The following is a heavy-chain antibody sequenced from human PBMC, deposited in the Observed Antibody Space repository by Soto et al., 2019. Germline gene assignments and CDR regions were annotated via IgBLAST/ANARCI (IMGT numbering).Heavy chain of an antibody. CDR3: AKDLGQLRLLNYYFYGLDV. CDR2: IESGGST. CDR1: GFTFSSSY. V-gene: IGHV3-53*01. D-gene: IGHD1-1*01. J-gene: IGHJ6*02. Sequence: XVCLRLSGNAPGFTFSSSYRSWVRQAPGMGLEWVAVIESGGSTHYADSVKGRFTISRDNSKNMIYLQLHTLRAEDTAVYYCAKDLGQLRLLNYYFYGLDVWGQGTTVT.